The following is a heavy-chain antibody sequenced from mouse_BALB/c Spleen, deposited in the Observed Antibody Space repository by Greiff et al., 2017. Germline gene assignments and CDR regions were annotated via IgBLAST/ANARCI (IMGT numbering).Heavy chain of an antibody. V-gene: IGHV1S81*02. J-gene: IGHJ3*01. Sequence: QVQLQQSGPELVKPGASVKLSCKASGYTFTSYWMHWVKQRPGQGLEWIGEINPSNGRTNYNEKFKSKATLTVDKSSSTAYMQLSSLTSEDSAVYYCAREGPVLAYWGQGTLVTVSA. CDR1: GYTFTSYW. CDR3: AREGPVLAY. CDR2: INPSNGRT.